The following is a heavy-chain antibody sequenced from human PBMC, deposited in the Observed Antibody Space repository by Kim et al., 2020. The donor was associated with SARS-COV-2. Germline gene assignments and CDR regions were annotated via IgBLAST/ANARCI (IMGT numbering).Heavy chain of an antibody. CDR3: ARGGTAMVNLIDY. J-gene: IGHJ4*03. V-gene: IGHV3-74*01. CDR1: GFTFSSYW. CDR2: INSDGSST. Sequence: GSLRLSCAASGFTFSSYWMHWVRQAPGKGLVWVSRINSDGSSTSYADSVKGRFTISRDNAKNTLYLQMNSLRAEDTAVYYCARGGTAMVNLIDYWGQGTLVTVAS. D-gene: IGHD5-18*01.